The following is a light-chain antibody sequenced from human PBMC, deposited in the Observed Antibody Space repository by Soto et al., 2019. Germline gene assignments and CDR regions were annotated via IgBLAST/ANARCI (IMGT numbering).Light chain of an antibody. CDR1: SSDVGGYNY. CDR2: DVS. J-gene: IGLJ2*01. Sequence: QSALTQPASVSGSPGQSITISCTGTSSDVGGYNYVSWYQQHPGKAPKLMIYDVSNRPSGVSNRFSGSKSSNTASLTISGLQAEDEADYYCSSYTSSSHVVFGGGTKLTVL. V-gene: IGLV2-14*01. CDR3: SSYTSSSHVV.